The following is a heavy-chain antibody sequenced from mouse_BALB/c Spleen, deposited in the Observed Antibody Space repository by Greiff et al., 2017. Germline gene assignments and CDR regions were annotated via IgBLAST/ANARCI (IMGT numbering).Heavy chain of an antibody. Sequence: EVKLVESGPSLVKPSQTLSLTCSVTGDSITSGYWNWIRKFPGNKLEYMGYISYSGSTYYNPSLKSRISITRDTSKNQYYLQLNSVTTEDTATYYCARYGHYYGSSYGYFDVWGAGTTVTVAS. V-gene: IGHV3-8*02. D-gene: IGHD1-1*01. CDR3: ARYGHYYGSSYGYFDV. J-gene: IGHJ1*01. CDR2: ISYSGST. CDR1: GDSITSGY.